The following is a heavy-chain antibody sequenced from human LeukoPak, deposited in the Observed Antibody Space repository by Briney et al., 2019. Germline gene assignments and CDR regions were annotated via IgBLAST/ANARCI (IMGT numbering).Heavy chain of an antibody. CDR1: GGSISSYY. Sequence: PSETLSLTCTVSGGSISSYYWSWVRQPPGKGLEWIGYINYSGSTNYNPSLKSRVTISVDTSKNQFSLKLSSVTAADTAVYYCARRTVTTWLIRQPEYYFDYWGQGTLVTVSS. V-gene: IGHV4-59*08. D-gene: IGHD4-17*01. CDR2: INYSGST. J-gene: IGHJ4*02. CDR3: ARRTVTTWLIRQPEYYFDY.